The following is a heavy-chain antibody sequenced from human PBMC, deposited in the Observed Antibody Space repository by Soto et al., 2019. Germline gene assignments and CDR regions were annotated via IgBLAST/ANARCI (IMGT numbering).Heavy chain of an antibody. CDR2: IYYSGST. CDR3: ARGIYYDSSGFDY. CDR1: GGSISSGDYY. D-gene: IGHD3-22*01. V-gene: IGHV4-30-4*01. J-gene: IGHJ4*02. Sequence: SETLSLTCTVSGGSISSGDYYWSWIRQPPGKGLEWIGYIYYSGSTYYNPSLKSRVTISVDTSKNQFSLKLSSVTAADTAVYYCARGIYYDSSGFDYWGQGTLVTVSS.